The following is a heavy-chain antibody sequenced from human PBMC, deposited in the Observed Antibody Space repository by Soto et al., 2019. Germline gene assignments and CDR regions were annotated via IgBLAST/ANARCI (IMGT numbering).Heavy chain of an antibody. Sequence: QEQLVESGGDVVQPGRSLTLSCAASGFTFSANAMHWVRQAPGTGMEWVAVIAYDGTIKIYRDSVKGRCTISRADSKSTLYPQMNSLRPEDTAVYYCARDKIKGAPDYLDSWGQGTRVTVSS. CDR1: GFTFSANA. CDR2: IAYDGTIK. CDR3: ARDKIKGAPDYLDS. J-gene: IGHJ4*02. V-gene: IGHV3-30-3*01. D-gene: IGHD1-26*01.